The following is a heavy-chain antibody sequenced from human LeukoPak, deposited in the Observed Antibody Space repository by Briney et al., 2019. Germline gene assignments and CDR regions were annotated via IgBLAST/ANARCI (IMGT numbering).Heavy chain of an antibody. CDR3: ARATDYCGGDCYSG. D-gene: IGHD2-21*02. CDR2: INHSGST. J-gene: IGHJ4*02. V-gene: IGHV4-34*01. CDR1: GGSFSGYY. Sequence: PSETLPLTCAVYGGSFSGYYWSWIRQPPGKGLEWIGEINHSGSTNYNPSLKSRVTISVDTSKNQFSLKLSSVTAADTAVYYCARATDYCGGDCYSGWGQGTLVTVSS.